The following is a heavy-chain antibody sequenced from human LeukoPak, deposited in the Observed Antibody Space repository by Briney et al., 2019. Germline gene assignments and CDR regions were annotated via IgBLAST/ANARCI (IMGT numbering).Heavy chain of an antibody. CDR3: ATTPRLAAAGSRRRDY. J-gene: IGHJ4*02. Sequence: PPGKSLRLSCAASGFTFHQNGMHWVRQAPGKGLEWVAVVWYDGSKRHYADSVKGRFTIFRDNSKEMVYLQMNSLRAEDTAVYYCATTPRLAAAGSRRRDYWGQGTLVTVSS. CDR1: GFTFHQNG. V-gene: IGHV3-33*01. D-gene: IGHD6-13*01. CDR2: VWYDGSKR.